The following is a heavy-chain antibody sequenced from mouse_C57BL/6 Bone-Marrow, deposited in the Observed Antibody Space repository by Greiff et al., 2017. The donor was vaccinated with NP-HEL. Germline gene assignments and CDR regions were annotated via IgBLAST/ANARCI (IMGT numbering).Heavy chain of an antibody. CDR3: ARGGGYSNFYFDY. D-gene: IGHD2-5*01. CDR1: GYTFTSYD. Sequence: VQLQQSGPELVKPGASVKLSCKASGYTFTSYDINWVKQRPGQGLEWIGWIYPRDGYTKYNQKFKDKATLTADKSSSTAYMQLSSLTYEDSAVYYCARGGGYSNFYFDYWGQGTTLTVSS. CDR2: IYPRDGYT. V-gene: IGHV1-85*01. J-gene: IGHJ2*01.